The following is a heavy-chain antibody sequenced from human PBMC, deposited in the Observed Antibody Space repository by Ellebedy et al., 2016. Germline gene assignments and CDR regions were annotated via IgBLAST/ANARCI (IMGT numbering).Heavy chain of an antibody. CDR3: AKMRGFFEY. D-gene: IGHD3-10*01. V-gene: IGHV3-23*01. CDR1: GLTFSSIG. J-gene: IGHJ4*02. CDR2: ITGSDGIT. Sequence: GGSLRLSCVASGLTFSSIGMSWVRQAPGKGPEWVSVITGSDGITYYADSVKGRFTISRDTSKNTVYLQMNSLRAEDTAVYYCAKMRGFFEYWGQGTLVTVSS.